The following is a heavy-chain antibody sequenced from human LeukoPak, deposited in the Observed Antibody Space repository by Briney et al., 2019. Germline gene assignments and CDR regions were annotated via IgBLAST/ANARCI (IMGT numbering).Heavy chain of an antibody. J-gene: IGHJ4*02. CDR1: GFTFNNYA. D-gene: IGHD5-24*01. CDR2: ISRDGTLQ. Sequence: GGSLRLSCEASGFTFNNYAMHWVRQAPGEGVEWVPVISRDGTLQYYADSVKRRLTISRDNSQSTLYLQMNSRRAEDTGVYYCAKDSGWVQFIDWGQGTPVTVSS. CDR3: AKDSGWVQFID. V-gene: IGHV3-30*07.